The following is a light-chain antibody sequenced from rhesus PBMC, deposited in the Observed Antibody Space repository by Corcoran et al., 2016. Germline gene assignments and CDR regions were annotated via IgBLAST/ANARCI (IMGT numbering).Light chain of an antibody. J-gene: IGKJ4*01. CDR3: QQYSNWPLT. CDR1: QSVSSS. CDR2: DAA. V-gene: IGKV3-35*01. Sequence: EIVLTQSPATLSLSPGERATLSCRASQSVSSSLAWYQQKPGQAPRLLSYDAASRATGIPGRFRCSGSGTAFTLTISSLEPGDVGVYYCQQYSNWPLTFGGGTKVELK.